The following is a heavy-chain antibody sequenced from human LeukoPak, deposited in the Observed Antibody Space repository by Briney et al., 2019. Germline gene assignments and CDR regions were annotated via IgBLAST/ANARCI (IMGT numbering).Heavy chain of an antibody. D-gene: IGHD2-2*01. CDR3: AREDIVVVPAATPYYFDY. J-gene: IGHJ4*02. CDR2: ISAYNGST. V-gene: IGHV1-18*01. CDR1: GYTFTSYG. Sequence: ASVKVSCKASGYTFTSYGISWVRQAPGQGLEWMGWISAYNGSTNYAQKLQGRVTMTTDTSTSTAYMELRSLRSDDTAVYYCAREDIVVVPAATPYYFDYWGQGTLVTVSS.